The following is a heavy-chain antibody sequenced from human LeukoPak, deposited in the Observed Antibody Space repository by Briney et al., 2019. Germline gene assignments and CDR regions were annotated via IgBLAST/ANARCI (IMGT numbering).Heavy chain of an antibody. CDR2: IYYSGST. CDR1: GGSISSYY. V-gene: IGHV4-59*01. D-gene: IGHD3-9*01. CDR3: AAGVKDILTGYHSPYYYYGMDV. Sequence: SQTLSLTCTVSGGSISSYYWSWIRQPPGKGLEWIGYIYYSGSTNYNPSLKSRVTISVDTSKNQFSLKLSSVTAADTAVYYCAAGVKDILTGYHSPYYYYGMDVWGQGTTVTVSS. J-gene: IGHJ6*02.